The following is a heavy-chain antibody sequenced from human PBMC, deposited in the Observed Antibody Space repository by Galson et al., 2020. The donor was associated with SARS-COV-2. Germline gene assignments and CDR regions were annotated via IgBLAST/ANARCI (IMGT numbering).Heavy chain of an antibody. V-gene: IGHV3-48*01. Sequence: GGSLRLSCVASGFTFSSYSMNWVRQAPGKGLEWVSYISSSSSTIYYADSVKGRFTISRDNAKNSLYLQMNSLRAEDTAVYYCARDNRLVGYDYWGQGTLVTVSS. J-gene: IGHJ4*02. CDR1: GFTFSSYS. CDR2: ISSSSSTI. D-gene: IGHD1-26*01. CDR3: ARDNRLVGYDY.